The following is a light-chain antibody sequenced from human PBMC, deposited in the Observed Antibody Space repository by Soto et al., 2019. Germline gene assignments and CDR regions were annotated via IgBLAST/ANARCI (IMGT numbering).Light chain of an antibody. V-gene: IGLV2-8*01. CDR1: SSDVGGYNY. Sequence: QSALTQPPSASGTPGQSVTISCTGTSSDVGGYNYVSWYQQHPGKVPKLMIYEVIKRPSGVPDRFSGSKSGNTASLTVSGLQAEDEADYYCTSYAGDTSLGVLGGGTKLTVL. CDR2: EVI. CDR3: TSYAGDTSLGV. J-gene: IGLJ3*02.